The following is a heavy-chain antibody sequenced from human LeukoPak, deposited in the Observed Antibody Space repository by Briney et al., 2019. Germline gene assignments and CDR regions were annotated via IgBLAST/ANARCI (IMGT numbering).Heavy chain of an antibody. V-gene: IGHV4-59*01. CDR1: GGSISSYY. Sequence: SETLSLTCTVSGGSISSYYWSWIRQPPGKGLEWIGYIYYSGSTNYNPSLKSRVTISVDTSKNQFSQKLSSVTAADTAVYYCARWGSCGGDCYMYYFDYWGQGTLVTVSS. J-gene: IGHJ4*02. CDR3: ARWGSCGGDCYMYYFDY. D-gene: IGHD2-21*02. CDR2: IYYSGST.